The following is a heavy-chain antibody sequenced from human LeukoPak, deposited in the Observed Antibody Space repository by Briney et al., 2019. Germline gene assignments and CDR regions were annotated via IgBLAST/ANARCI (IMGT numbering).Heavy chain of an antibody. J-gene: IGHJ3*02. Sequence: SETLSLTCAVSGGSISSSNWWSWVRQPPGKGLAWIGKIFHSGSTNYNPSLKSRVTISVDKSKNQFSLKLSSVTAADTAVYYCAREVGAYCGGDCAGDNAFDIWGQGTMVTVSS. CDR3: AREVGAYCGGDCAGDNAFDI. CDR2: IFHSGST. D-gene: IGHD2-21*02. CDR1: GGSISSSNW. V-gene: IGHV4-4*02.